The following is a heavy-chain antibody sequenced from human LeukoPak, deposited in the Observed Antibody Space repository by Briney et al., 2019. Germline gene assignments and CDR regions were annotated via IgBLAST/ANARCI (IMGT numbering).Heavy chain of an antibody. CDR2: IKPDGSEK. CDR1: GFTFTSYW. D-gene: IGHD3-3*01. V-gene: IGHV3-7*01. J-gene: IGHJ4*02. Sequence: PGKSLRLSCEASGFTFTSYWMSWVRQAPGKGLEWVANIKPDGSEKYYVDSVTGRFTISRYNAKNSLYLQMNSLGAEATAVYYCARDRSRSVYWGQETLVTVSS. CDR3: ARDRSRSVY.